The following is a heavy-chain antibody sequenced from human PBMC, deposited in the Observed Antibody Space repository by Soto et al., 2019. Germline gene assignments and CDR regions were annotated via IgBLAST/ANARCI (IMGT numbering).Heavy chain of an antibody. CDR1: GGSFSDFY. V-gene: IGHV4-34*01. D-gene: IGHD6-19*01. CDR3: GPRGAVADPRGY. CDR2: INHSGST. Sequence: QVQLQQWGAGRLKPSETLSLTCAVYGGSFSDFYWTWIRQPPGKGLEWIGEINHSGSTNYNPSLKSRVAISVDTSKNQFSLNLTSVTAADTAVYYCGPRGAVADPRGYWGQGTLVTVSS. J-gene: IGHJ4*02.